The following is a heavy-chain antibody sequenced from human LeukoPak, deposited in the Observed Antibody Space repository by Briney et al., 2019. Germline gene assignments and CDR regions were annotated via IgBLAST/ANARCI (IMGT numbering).Heavy chain of an antibody. Sequence: GGSLRLSCAASGFTFSSYAMNWVRQAPGKRLEWVSSIIGSGGSTYYADSVKGRFTFSRDNSKNTLYLQMNSLRAEDTAVYYCTTDSFVGATFRCWGQGTLVTVSS. J-gene: IGHJ4*02. V-gene: IGHV3-23*01. CDR1: GFTFSSYA. CDR3: TTDSFVGATFRC. CDR2: IIGSGGST. D-gene: IGHD1-26*01.